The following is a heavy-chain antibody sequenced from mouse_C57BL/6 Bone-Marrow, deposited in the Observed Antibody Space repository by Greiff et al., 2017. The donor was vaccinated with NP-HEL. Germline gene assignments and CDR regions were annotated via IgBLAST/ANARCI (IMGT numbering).Heavy chain of an antibody. CDR2: ITHSGET. CDR3: AGDDGSSLFAY. Sequence: QLQESGPGLVKPSQSLFLTCSITGFPITSGYYWIWIRQSPGKPLEWMGYITHSGETFYNPSLQSPISITRETSKNQFFLQLNSVTTEDTAMYYCAGDDGSSLFAYWGQGTLVTVSA. J-gene: IGHJ3*01. V-gene: IGHV12-3*01. D-gene: IGHD1-1*01. CDR1: GFPITSGYY.